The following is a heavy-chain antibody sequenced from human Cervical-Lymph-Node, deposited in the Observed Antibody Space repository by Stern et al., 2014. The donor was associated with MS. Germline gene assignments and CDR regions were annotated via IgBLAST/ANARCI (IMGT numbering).Heavy chain of an antibody. CDR3: ARMDVTSDEAYDK. V-gene: IGHV3-74*02. CDR1: GFSFSSYW. J-gene: IGHJ3*02. Sequence: EVQLVQSGGGLVQPGGSLRLSCAASGFSFSSYWMHWVRQVPGKGLVWGSRINQDGRTRTYADSVKGRFTISRDNAKNTLYLEMNSLRAEDMAVYFCARMDVTSDEAYDKWGQGTMVTVSS. D-gene: IGHD2-21*02. CDR2: INQDGRTR.